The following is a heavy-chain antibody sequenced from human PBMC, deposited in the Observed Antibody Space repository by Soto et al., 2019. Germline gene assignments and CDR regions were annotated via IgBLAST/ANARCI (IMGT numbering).Heavy chain of an antibody. CDR2: ISGRGGST. V-gene: IGHV3-23*01. J-gene: IGHJ4*02. CDR1: GFTFSSYA. CDR3: AKGGVNNYLYFDY. Sequence: EVQLLESGGGLVQPGGSLRLSCAASGFTFSSYAMSWVRQAPGKGLEWVSTISGRGGSTYVADSVKGRFTISRDNSKNTLYMQMNNLRAEDTAVYYCAKGGVNNYLYFDYWGQGTLVTVSS. D-gene: IGHD4-4*01.